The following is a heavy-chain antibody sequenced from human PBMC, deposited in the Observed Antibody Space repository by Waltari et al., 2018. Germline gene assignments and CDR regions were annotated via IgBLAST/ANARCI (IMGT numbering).Heavy chain of an antibody. D-gene: IGHD6-13*01. J-gene: IGHJ4*02. CDR3: ATIIAPYYFDY. Sequence: QVQLQESGPGLVKPSETLSLTCAVSGYSISSGYYWGWIRQPPGKGLEWIGSIYHSGITYYTPSLKRRVTISLDTSKNQFSLKLRSVTAADTAVYYCATIIAPYYFDYWGQGTLVTVSS. CDR2: IYHSGIT. CDR1: GYSISSGYY. V-gene: IGHV4-38-2*01.